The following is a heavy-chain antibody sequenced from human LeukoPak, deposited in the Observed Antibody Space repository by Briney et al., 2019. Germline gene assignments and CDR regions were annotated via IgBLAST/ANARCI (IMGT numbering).Heavy chain of an antibody. CDR1: GFTFSSYS. D-gene: IGHD6-6*01. CDR3: ARAYYSSIAARRGAFDI. CDR2: ISSSSSTI. J-gene: IGHJ3*02. Sequence: GGSLRLSCAASGFTFSSYSMNWVRQAPGKGLEWVSYISSSSSTIYYADSVKGRFTISRDNAKNSLYLQVNSLRAEDTAVYYCARAYYSSIAARRGAFDIWGQGTMVTVSS. V-gene: IGHV3-48*01.